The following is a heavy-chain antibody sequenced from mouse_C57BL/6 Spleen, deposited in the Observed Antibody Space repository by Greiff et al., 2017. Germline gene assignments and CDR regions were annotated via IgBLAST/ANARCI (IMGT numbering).Heavy chain of an antibody. D-gene: IGHD1-1*01. V-gene: IGHV1-55*01. CDR3: ARGGTPDGGSSYPWYLDV. CDR1: GYTFTSYW. J-gene: IGHJ1*03. CDR2: IYPGSGST. Sequence: QVQLQQPGAELVKPGASVKMSCKASGYTFTSYWITWVKQRPGQGLEWIGDIYPGSGSTNYNEKFKSKATLTVDTSSSTAYMQLSSLTSEDSAVYDCARGGTPDGGSSYPWYLDVWGTGTTVTVSS.